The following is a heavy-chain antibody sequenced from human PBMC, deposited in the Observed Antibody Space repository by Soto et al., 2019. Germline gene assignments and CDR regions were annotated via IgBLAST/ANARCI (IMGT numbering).Heavy chain of an antibody. J-gene: IGHJ4*02. D-gene: IGHD6-19*01. Sequence: EVQLLESGGDLVQPGGSLRLSCVASGFTFSNFGMSWVRQAPGQGLQWVSIIGVDGVTTYYADSVRGRFTISRDNSKNTLYLQMNSLLAEDTAIYYCVKDRTMAAPNDYFDYWGQGTLVTVSS. CDR1: GFTFSNFG. V-gene: IGHV3-23*01. CDR3: VKDRTMAAPNDYFDY. CDR2: IGVDGVTT.